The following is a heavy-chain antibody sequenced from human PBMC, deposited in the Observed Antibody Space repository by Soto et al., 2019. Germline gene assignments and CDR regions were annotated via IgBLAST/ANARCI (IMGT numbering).Heavy chain of an antibody. CDR2: IGTAGDT. D-gene: IGHD1-1*01. Sequence: LRLSCAASGFTFSSYDMHWVRQATGKGLEWVSAIGTAGDTYYPGSVKGRFTISRENAKNSLYLQMNSLRAEDTAVYYCARGRTTGTPDYWGQGTLVTVSS. CDR1: GFTFSSYD. V-gene: IGHV3-13*01. J-gene: IGHJ4*02. CDR3: ARGRTTGTPDY.